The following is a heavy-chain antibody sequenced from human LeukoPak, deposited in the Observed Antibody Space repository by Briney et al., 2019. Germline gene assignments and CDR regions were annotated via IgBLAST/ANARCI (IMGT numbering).Heavy chain of an antibody. Sequence: PGGSLRLSCIASGFPFSRNWMHWIRQAPGKGLVWVSRINSDGNSATYADSVKGRFTISRDNAENTVYLQMNSLRAEDTVVYYCAREASYEFWSGYSGDWGQGTLVTVSS. CDR3: AREASYEFWSGYSGD. J-gene: IGHJ4*02. D-gene: IGHD3-3*01. V-gene: IGHV3-74*01. CDR2: INSDGNSA. CDR1: GFPFSRNW.